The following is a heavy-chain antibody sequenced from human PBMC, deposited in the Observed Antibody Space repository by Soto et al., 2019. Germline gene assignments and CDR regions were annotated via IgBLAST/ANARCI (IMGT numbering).Heavy chain of an antibody. J-gene: IGHJ4*02. D-gene: IGHD3-16*01. V-gene: IGHV1-69*13. Sequence: SVKVSCKASGGTFSSYAISWVRQAPGQGLEWMGGIIPIFGTANYAQKFQGRVTITADESTSTAYMELSSLRSEDTAVYYCARVSLHPYYFDYWGQGTLVTVSS. CDR1: GGTFSSYA. CDR2: IIPIFGTA. CDR3: ARVSLHPYYFDY.